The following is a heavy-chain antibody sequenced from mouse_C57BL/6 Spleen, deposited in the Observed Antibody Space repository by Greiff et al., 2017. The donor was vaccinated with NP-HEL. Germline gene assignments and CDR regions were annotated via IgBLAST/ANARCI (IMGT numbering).Heavy chain of an antibody. Sequence: QVQLQQPGTELVKPGASVKLSCKASGYTFTSYWMRWVKQRPGQGLEWIGNINPSNGGTNYNEKFKSKATLTVDKSSSTAYMQLSSLTSEDSAFYDRARGANWDGGRYFDVWGTGTTVTVSS. D-gene: IGHD4-1*01. CDR1: GYTFTSYW. J-gene: IGHJ1*03. V-gene: IGHV1-53*01. CDR3: ARGANWDGGRYFDV. CDR2: INPSNGGT.